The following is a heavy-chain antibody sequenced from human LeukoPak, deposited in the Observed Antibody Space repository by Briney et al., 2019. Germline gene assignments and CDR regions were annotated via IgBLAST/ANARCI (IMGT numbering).Heavy chain of an antibody. Sequence: PGGSLRLSCAASGFTFSSYSMNWVRQAPGKGLEWVSSISSSSSYIYYADSVKGRFTISRDNAKNSLYLQMNSLRAEDTAVYYCARRGYSSSWYGGYFDYWGQGTLVTVSS. V-gene: IGHV3-21*01. CDR3: ARRGYSSSWYGGYFDY. CDR1: GFTFSSYS. D-gene: IGHD6-13*01. J-gene: IGHJ4*02. CDR2: ISSSSSYI.